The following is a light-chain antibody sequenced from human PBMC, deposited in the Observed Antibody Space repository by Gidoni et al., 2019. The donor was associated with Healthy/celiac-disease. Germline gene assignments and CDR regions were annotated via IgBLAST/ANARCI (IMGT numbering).Light chain of an antibody. Sequence: ASVGDRVTITCRASQSISSYLNWYQQKPGKAPKLLIYAASSLQSGVPSRFSGSGSGTDFTLTISSLQPEDFATYYCQQSYSTPRTFGQGTKVEI. CDR1: QSISSY. CDR3: QQSYSTPRT. J-gene: IGKJ1*01. CDR2: AAS. V-gene: IGKV1-39*01.